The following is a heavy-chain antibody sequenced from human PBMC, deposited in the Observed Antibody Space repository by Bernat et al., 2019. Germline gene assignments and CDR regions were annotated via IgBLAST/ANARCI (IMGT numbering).Heavy chain of an antibody. V-gene: IGHV3-11*06. Sequence: QVQLVESGGDLVKPGGSLRLSCAASGFTFSDYYMIWIRQAPGKGLEWVSYITSTTSYTNSADSVKGRFTISRDNAKNSLYLQMNSLRAEDTAVYYCARGGIAAHQGYYYYAMDVWGQGTTVTVSS. CDR3: ARGGIAAHQGYYYYAMDV. CDR1: GFTFSDYY. D-gene: IGHD6-6*01. J-gene: IGHJ6*02. CDR2: ITSTTSYT.